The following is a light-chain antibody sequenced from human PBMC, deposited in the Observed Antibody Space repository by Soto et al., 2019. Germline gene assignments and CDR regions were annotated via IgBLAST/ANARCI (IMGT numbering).Light chain of an antibody. V-gene: IGKV3-15*01. CDR3: QQYNNWPRT. Sequence: EIVMTQSPGTLSLSPGERATFSCRASQSVSSYLAWYQQKPGQAPRLLIYGASTRATGIPARFSGSGSGTEFTLTISSLQSEDFAVYYCQQYNNWPRTFGQGTKVDIK. CDR1: QSVSSY. J-gene: IGKJ1*01. CDR2: GAS.